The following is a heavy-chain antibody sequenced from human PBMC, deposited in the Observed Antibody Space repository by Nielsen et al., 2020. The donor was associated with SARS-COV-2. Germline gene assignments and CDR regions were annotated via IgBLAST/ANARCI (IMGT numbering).Heavy chain of an antibody. CDR1: GFTFSSYG. CDR2: ISSSGSTI. D-gene: IGHD3-10*01. CDR3: ATLGELLWDY. J-gene: IGHJ4*02. Sequence: GESLKISCAASGFTFSSYGMHWVRQAPGKGLEWVSYISSSGSTIYYADSVKGRFTISRDNAKNSLYLQMNSLRDEDTAVYYCATLGELLWDYWGQGTLVTVSS. V-gene: IGHV3-48*02.